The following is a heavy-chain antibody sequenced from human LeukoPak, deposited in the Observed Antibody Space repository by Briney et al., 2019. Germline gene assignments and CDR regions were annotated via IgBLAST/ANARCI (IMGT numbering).Heavy chain of an antibody. CDR3: ASYQTNT. Sequence: ASVKVSCKASGYTFTDSYIHWVRLAPGQGLEWMGWINPNTGGTNYAQQFHGRVTMTRDTSINTVYMELSSLRSEDTAVYYCASYQTNTWGQGTLVTVSS. D-gene: IGHD1/OR15-1a*01. V-gene: IGHV1-2*02. CDR1: GYTFTDSY. CDR2: INPNTGGT. J-gene: IGHJ5*02.